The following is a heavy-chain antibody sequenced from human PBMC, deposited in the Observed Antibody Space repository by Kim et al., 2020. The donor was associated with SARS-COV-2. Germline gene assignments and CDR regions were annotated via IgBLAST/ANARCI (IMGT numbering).Heavy chain of an antibody. CDR2: ISYDGSNK. V-gene: IGHV3-30*18. Sequence: GGSLRLSCAASGFTFSSYGMHWVRQAPGKGLEWVAVISYDGSNKYYADSVKGRFTISRDNSKNTLYLQMNSLRAEDTAVYYCAKDSRYSSSLFDYWGQGTLVTVSS. D-gene: IGHD6-6*01. CDR1: GFTFSSYG. J-gene: IGHJ4*02. CDR3: AKDSRYSSSLFDY.